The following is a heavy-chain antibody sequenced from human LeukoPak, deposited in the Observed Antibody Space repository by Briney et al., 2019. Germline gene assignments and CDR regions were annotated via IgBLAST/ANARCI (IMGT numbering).Heavy chain of an antibody. CDR3: ARGRRVPAAMGNWFDP. D-gene: IGHD2-2*01. Sequence: GGSLRLSCTASGFTFSSYWMSWVRQAPGEGLEWVANINQDASEKYYVDSVKGRFTISRDNAKNSLYLQMNGLRAEDTAVYYCARGRRVPAAMGNWFDPWGQGTLVTVSS. J-gene: IGHJ5*02. CDR1: GFTFSSYW. CDR2: INQDASEK. V-gene: IGHV3-7*01.